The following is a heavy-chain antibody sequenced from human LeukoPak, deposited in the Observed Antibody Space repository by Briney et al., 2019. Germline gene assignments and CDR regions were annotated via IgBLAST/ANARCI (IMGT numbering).Heavy chain of an antibody. CDR1: GFTFSSYA. CDR3: ASKERAFYFGS. V-gene: IGHV3-30*04. Sequence: EGSLRLSCAASGFTFSSYAMHWVRQAPGKGLEWVAVISYDGSNKYYADSVKGRFTISRDNSKNTLYLQMNSLRAEDTAVYYCASKERAFYFGSWGQGTLVTVSS. CDR2: ISYDGSNK. J-gene: IGHJ4*02.